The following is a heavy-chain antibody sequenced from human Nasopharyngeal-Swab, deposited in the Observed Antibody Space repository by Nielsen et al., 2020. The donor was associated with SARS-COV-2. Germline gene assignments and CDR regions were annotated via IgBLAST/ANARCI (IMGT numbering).Heavy chain of an antibody. CDR3: ARADYQLDY. CDR2: INHSRST. J-gene: IGHJ4*02. V-gene: IGHV4-34*01. D-gene: IGHD2-2*01. Sequence: WIRQPPGKGLEWIGEINHSRSTNYDPSLKSRVTISVDTSKNQFSLKLSSVTAADTAVYYCARADYQLDYWGQGTLVTVSS.